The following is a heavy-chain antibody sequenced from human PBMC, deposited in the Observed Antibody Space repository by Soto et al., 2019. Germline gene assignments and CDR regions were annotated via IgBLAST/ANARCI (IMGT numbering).Heavy chain of an antibody. CDR1: GFTFSSYG. CDR3: AKDRRSSSWHYDAFDI. CDR2: ISYDGSNK. J-gene: IGHJ3*02. Sequence: GGSLRLSCAASGFTFSSYGMHWVRQAKGKGLEWVAVISYDGSNKYYADSVKGRFTISRDNSKNTLYLQMNSLRAEDTAVYYCAKDRRSSSWHYDAFDIWGQGT. D-gene: IGHD6-13*01. V-gene: IGHV3-30*18.